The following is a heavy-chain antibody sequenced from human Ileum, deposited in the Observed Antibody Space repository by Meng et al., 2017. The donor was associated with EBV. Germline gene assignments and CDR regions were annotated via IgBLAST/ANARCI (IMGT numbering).Heavy chain of an antibody. Sequence: QVQLQESGPGLVKPADTWSLTCAVSGGSISRSDWWSWVRQPPGKGLEWIGETSHSGSTNYSPSLKSRVTISLDKSKNQLSLKLNSVTAADTAVYYCASSDYYRSDYWGQGTLVTVSS. D-gene: IGHD3-22*01. V-gene: IGHV4-4*02. CDR2: TSHSGST. CDR3: ASSDYYRSDY. J-gene: IGHJ4*02. CDR1: GGSISRSDW.